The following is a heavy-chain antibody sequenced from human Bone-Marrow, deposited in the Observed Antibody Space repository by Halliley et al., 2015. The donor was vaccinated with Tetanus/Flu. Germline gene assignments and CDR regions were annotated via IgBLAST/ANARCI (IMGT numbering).Heavy chain of an antibody. Sequence: SSSSVYIYYPDSGKGRFAVSRDNTNNSLYLQMDSLRAEDTAVYYCATRDSSSGVTLQDSFNIWGQGTMVTVSS. V-gene: IGHV3-21*01. CDR2: SSSSVYI. D-gene: IGHD6-13*01. CDR3: ATRDSSSGVTLQDSFNI. J-gene: IGHJ3*02.